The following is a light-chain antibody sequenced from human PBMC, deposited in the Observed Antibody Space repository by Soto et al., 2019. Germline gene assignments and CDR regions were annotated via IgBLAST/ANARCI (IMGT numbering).Light chain of an antibody. CDR2: AAS. CDR3: LQDYNYPLT. J-gene: IGKJ1*01. Sequence: AIQMTQSPSSLSAFVGDRVTITCRASQDIKNDLGWYQQKPGKAPKLLIFAASSLHSGVPSRFSGSGSGTDFTLTIGSLQPEDFATYYCLQDYNYPLTFVQGTKVEIK. CDR1: QDIKND. V-gene: IGKV1-6*01.